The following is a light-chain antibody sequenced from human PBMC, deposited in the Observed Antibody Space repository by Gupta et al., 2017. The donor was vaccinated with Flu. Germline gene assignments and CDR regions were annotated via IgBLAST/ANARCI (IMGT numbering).Light chain of an antibody. V-gene: IGLV3-25*03. CDR3: QAADRKDKWV. CDR2: KDT. J-gene: IGLJ3*02. Sequence: PGQTAEIRCSGDVLSEAYVYWYQQKPGQAPVVVLQKDTRMPSGIPERFSGSTSGTKVTLTISGVQAEDEGDYYCQAADRKDKWVFGGGTRLTV. CDR1: VLSEAY.